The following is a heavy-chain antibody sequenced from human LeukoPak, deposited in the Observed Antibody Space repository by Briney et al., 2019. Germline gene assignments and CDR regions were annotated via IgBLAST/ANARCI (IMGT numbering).Heavy chain of an antibody. Sequence: SVKVSCTASGGTFSSYAISWVRQAPGQGLEWMGGIIPIFGTANYAQKFQGRVTITADESTSTAYMELSSLRSEDTAVYYCARVSSGWSTFDYWGQGTLVTVSS. V-gene: IGHV1-69*13. CDR2: IIPIFGTA. D-gene: IGHD6-19*01. CDR3: ARVSSGWSTFDY. CDR1: GGTFSSYA. J-gene: IGHJ4*02.